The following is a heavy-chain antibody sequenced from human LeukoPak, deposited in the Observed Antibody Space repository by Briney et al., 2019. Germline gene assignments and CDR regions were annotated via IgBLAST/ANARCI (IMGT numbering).Heavy chain of an antibody. CDR2: TYNSGST. V-gene: IGHV4-38-2*02. CDR1: GYSISSGYY. CDR3: ARAYSSSWYYNWFDP. J-gene: IGHJ5*02. D-gene: IGHD6-13*01. Sequence: PSETLSLTCTVSGYSISSGYYWGWIRQPPGKGLEWIGSTYNSGSTYYNPSLKSRVTISVDTSKNQFSLKLRSVTAADTAMYYCARAYSSSWYYNWFDPWGQGTLVTVSS.